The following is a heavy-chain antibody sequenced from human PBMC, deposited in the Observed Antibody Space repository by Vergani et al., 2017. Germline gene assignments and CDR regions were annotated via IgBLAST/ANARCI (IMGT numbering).Heavy chain of an antibody. J-gene: IGHJ4*02. CDR3: ARSRIYYGAGSPDY. CDR1: GFTFSSYS. CDR2: ISSSSRYI. V-gene: IGHV3-21*01. D-gene: IGHD3-10*01. Sequence: EVQLVESGGGLVKPGGSLRLSCAASGFTFSSYSMNWVRQAPGKGLEWVSSISSSSRYIYYADSVKGRFTISRDNAKTSLYLQMNSLRAEDTAVYYCARSRIYYGAGSPDYWGQGTLVTVSS.